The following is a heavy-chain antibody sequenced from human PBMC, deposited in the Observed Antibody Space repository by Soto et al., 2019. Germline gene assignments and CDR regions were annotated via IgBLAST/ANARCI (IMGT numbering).Heavy chain of an antibody. J-gene: IGHJ5*02. V-gene: IGHV3-23*01. CDR3: AKDPLYTGQRVRWFDP. Sequence: EVQLLESGGGLVQPGGSLRLSCAASGFTFSSYAMSWVRQAPGKGLEWVSAISGSGGSTYYADSVKGRFTISRDNSKNTLYLQMNSLRAEDTAVYYCAKDPLYTGQRVRWFDPWGQGTLVTVSS. D-gene: IGHD6-6*01. CDR2: ISGSGGST. CDR1: GFTFSSYA.